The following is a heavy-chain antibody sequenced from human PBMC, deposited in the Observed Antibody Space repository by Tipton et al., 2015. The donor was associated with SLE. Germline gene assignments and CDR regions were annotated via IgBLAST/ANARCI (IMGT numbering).Heavy chain of an antibody. CDR1: GGSISSSHYY. Sequence: LRLSCTVSGGSISSSHYYWDWIRQPPGKGLEWIGHIYTSGSTKYNPSLKSRVTISVDTSKNQFSLKLSSVTAADTAVYYCARDYYYGSGSYAPLDYWGQGTLVTVSS. CDR2: IYTSGST. V-gene: IGHV4-61*09. J-gene: IGHJ4*02. CDR3: ARDYYYGSGSYAPLDY. D-gene: IGHD3-10*01.